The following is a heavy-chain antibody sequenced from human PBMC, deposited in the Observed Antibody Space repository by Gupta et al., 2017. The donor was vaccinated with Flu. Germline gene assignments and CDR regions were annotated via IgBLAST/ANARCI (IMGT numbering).Heavy chain of an antibody. Sequence: GISWTSGSVGYADSVKGRFTISRDNAENSVDLQMNGLRVEDTAFYYCAKTRDINHDSYRCDGDFDYWGRGTLVTVSP. V-gene: IGHV3-9*01. CDR3: AKTRDINHDSYRCDGDFDY. CDR2: ISWTSGSV. D-gene: IGHD3-22*01. J-gene: IGHJ4*02.